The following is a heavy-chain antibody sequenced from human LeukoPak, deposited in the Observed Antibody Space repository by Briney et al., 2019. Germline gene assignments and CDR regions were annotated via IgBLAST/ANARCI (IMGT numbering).Heavy chain of an antibody. D-gene: IGHD3-10*01. CDR2: IYYSGST. CDR1: GGSISSYY. J-gene: IGHJ4*02. V-gene: IGHV4-59*01. Sequence: SETLSLTCTVSGGSISSYYWSWIRQPPGKGLEWIGYIYYSGSTNYNPSLKSRVTISVDTSKNQFSLKLSSVTAADTAVYYCARGSYGSGSYHHDYWGQGTLVTVSS. CDR3: ARGSYGSGSYHHDY.